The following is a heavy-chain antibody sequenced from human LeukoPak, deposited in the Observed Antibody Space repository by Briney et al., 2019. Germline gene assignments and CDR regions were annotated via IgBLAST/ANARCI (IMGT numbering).Heavy chain of an antibody. V-gene: IGHV4-61*02. Sequence: SETLSLTCTVSGGSISSGSYYWSWIRQPAGKGLEWIGRIYTSGSTNYNPSLKSRVTISVDTSKNQFSLKLSSVTAADTAVYYCARNGQQLWWFDPWGQGTLVTVSS. CDR2: IYTSGST. D-gene: IGHD6-13*01. CDR3: ARNGQQLWWFDP. J-gene: IGHJ5*02. CDR1: GGSISSGSYY.